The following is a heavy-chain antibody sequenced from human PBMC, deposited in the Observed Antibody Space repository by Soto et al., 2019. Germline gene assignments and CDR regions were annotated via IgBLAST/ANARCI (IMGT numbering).Heavy chain of an antibody. CDR2: IYYSGST. CDR3: ASSLPSHPTDIVLVPAAPLDY. D-gene: IGHD2-2*01. V-gene: IGHV4-59*01. CDR1: GGSISSYY. J-gene: IGHJ4*02. Sequence: PSETLSLTCTVSGGSISSYYWSWIRQPPGKGLEWIGYIYYSGSTNYNPSLKSRVTISVDTSKNQFSLKLSSVTAADTAVYYCASSLPSHPTDIVLVPAAPLDYWGQGTLVTVSS.